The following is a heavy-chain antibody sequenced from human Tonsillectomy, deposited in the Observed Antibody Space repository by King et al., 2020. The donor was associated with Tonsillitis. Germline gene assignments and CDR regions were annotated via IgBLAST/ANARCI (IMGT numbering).Heavy chain of an antibody. CDR2: MYTSGST. V-gene: IGHV4-4*07. Sequence: QLQESGPGLVKPSENLSLTCTVSGGSISSYYWSWIRQPAGKGLEWIGRMYTSGSTKYNPSLKSRVTMSVDTSKNQLSLKLSSVTAADTAVYYCARGYCTGGSCYHSAPGDVDAFDIWGQGTMVTVSS. CDR1: GGSISSYY. D-gene: IGHD2-15*01. CDR3: ARGYCTGGSCYHSAPGDVDAFDI. J-gene: IGHJ3*02.